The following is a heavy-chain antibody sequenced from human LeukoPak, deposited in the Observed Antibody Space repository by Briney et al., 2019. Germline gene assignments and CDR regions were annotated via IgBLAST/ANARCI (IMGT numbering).Heavy chain of an antibody. CDR3: ARTDYGGNLDY. V-gene: IGHV4-61*08. D-gene: IGHD4-23*01. Sequence: PSETLSLTCTVSGGSISSGGYYWSWIRQHPGKGLEWIGYIYYSGSTNYNPSLKSRVTISVDTSKNQFSLKLSSVTAADTAVYYCARTDYGGNLDYWGQGTLVTVSS. J-gene: IGHJ4*02. CDR1: GGSISSGGYY. CDR2: IYYSGST.